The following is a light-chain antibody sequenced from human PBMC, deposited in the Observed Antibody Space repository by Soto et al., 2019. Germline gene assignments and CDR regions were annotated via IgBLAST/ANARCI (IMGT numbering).Light chain of an antibody. CDR3: QQYGSSPRT. V-gene: IGKV3-20*01. J-gene: IGKJ1*01. CDR1: QSVSTY. CDR2: GAS. Sequence: EIVLTQSPATLSLSPWERATLSCRASQSVSTYLAWYQQKRGQAPRLLIYGASNRATGIPDRFSGSGSGTDFTLTISRLESEDFAVYYCQQYGSSPRTFGQGTKVDIK.